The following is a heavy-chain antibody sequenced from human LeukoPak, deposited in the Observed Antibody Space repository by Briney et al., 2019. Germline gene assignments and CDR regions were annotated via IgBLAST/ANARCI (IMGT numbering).Heavy chain of an antibody. D-gene: IGHD3-3*01. CDR1: GFTFSSYA. V-gene: IGHV3-30-3*01. Sequence: GGFLRLSCAASGFTFSSYAVHWVRQAPGKGLEWVAVISYDGSNKYYADSVKGRFTISRDSAKNSLYLQMNSLRAEDTAVYYCAKVRHYDFWSGSSVGAFDIWGQGTMVTVSS. CDR2: ISYDGSNK. CDR3: AKVRHYDFWSGSSVGAFDI. J-gene: IGHJ3*02.